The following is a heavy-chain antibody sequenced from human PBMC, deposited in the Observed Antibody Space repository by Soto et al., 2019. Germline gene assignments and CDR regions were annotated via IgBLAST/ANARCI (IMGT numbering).Heavy chain of an antibody. Sequence: SVTLSLTCTVSGGSISSYYWSWIRQHPGKGLEWIGYIYYSGSTNYNPSLKSRVTISVDTSKNQFSLKLSSVTAAATAVYYCERRIAVAGTFWYFDPWGRGTLVTVSS. J-gene: IGHJ2*01. D-gene: IGHD6-19*01. CDR3: ERRIAVAGTFWYFDP. CDR2: IYYSGST. V-gene: IGHV4-59*08. CDR1: GGSISSYY.